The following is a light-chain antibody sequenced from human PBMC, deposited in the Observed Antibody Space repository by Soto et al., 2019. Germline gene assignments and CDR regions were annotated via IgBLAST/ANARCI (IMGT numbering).Light chain of an antibody. J-gene: IGLJ1*01. V-gene: IGLV2-23*01. CDR2: EGG. CDR3: CSYARSSTYV. Sequence: QSVLTQPASVSGSPGQSITISCTGTSSDVGTYNLVSWYQQHPGKAPKLMIFEGGKRPSGVSNRFSGSKSGNTASLTISGLQAEDEADYYCCSYARSSTYVFGTGTKLTVL. CDR1: SSDVGTYNL.